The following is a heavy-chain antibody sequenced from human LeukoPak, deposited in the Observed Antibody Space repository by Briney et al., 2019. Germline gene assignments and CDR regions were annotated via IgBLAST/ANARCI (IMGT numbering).Heavy chain of an antibody. V-gene: IGHV4-30-2*01. J-gene: IGHJ4*02. CDR3: ARDLRAPIAVAGTGGFDY. Sequence: NPSETLSLTCTVSGGSISSGGYYWSWIRQPPGKGLEWIGYIYHSESTYYNPSLKSRVTISVDTPKNQFSLKLSSVTAADTAVYYCARDLRAPIAVAGTGGFDYWGQGTLVTVSS. CDR2: IYHSEST. D-gene: IGHD6-19*01. CDR1: GGSISSGGYY.